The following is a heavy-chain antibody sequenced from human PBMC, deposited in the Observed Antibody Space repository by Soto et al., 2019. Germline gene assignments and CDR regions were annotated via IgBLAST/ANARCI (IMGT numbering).Heavy chain of an antibody. CDR3: ARILRNNNHPPGY. Sequence: QVTLKESGPVLVTPTETLTLTCTVSGISLSNARTGVSWIRQPPGKALEWLAHIFSNDEKSYTTSLKSRLTISKDTSKSQVVLTMTNVDPVDTATYYWARILRNNNHPPGYWGQGTLVTVSS. CDR1: GISLSNARTG. CDR2: IFSNDEK. D-gene: IGHD1-20*01. J-gene: IGHJ4*02. V-gene: IGHV2-26*01.